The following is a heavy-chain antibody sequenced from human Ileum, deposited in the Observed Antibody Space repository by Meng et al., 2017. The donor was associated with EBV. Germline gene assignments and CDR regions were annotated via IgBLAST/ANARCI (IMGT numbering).Heavy chain of an antibody. CDR1: GDSNTNSDYY. J-gene: IGHJ4*02. CDR3: ARDPAYPRGLFDS. Sequence: QRQLQRPDPDPWRLSEPPALPSPVYGDSNTNSDYYWDWIRQSPGKGLEWIASIYRSGSTYYDPSLKSRVTISLDTSKNQFSLKLSSVTAADTAVYYCARDPAYPRGLFDSWGQGTLVTVSS. CDR2: IYRSGST. D-gene: IGHD3-10*01. V-gene: IGHV4-39*07.